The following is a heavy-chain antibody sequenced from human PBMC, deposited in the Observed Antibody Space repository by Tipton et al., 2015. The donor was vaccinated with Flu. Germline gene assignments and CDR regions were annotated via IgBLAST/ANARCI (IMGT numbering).Heavy chain of an antibody. J-gene: IGHJ4*02. CDR1: GGSISSYY. V-gene: IGHV4-59*08. CDR2: IYYSGST. D-gene: IGHD2-21*01. Sequence: TLSLTCTVSGGSISSYYWSWIRQPPGKGLEWIGYIYYSGSTNYSPSLKSRVTISVDTSKNQFSLKLSSVTAADTAVYYRARSPKFQSSPFDYWGQGTLVTVSS. CDR3: ARSPKFQSSPFDY.